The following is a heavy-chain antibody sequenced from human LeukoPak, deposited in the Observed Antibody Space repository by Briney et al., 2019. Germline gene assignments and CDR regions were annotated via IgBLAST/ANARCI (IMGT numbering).Heavy chain of an antibody. V-gene: IGHV3-7*01. Sequence: PGGSLRLSCAASGFTFSSYWMSWVRQAPGKGLEWVANIKQDGSEKYYVDSVKGRFTISRDNAKNSLYLQMNSLRAEDTAVYYCAKEYFDWLLYRHDAFDIWGQGTMVTVSS. J-gene: IGHJ3*02. CDR1: GFTFSSYW. D-gene: IGHD3-9*01. CDR2: IKQDGSEK. CDR3: AKEYFDWLLYRHDAFDI.